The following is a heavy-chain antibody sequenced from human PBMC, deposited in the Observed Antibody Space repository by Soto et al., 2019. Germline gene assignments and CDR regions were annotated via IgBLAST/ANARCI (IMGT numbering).Heavy chain of an antibody. CDR3: ARDRGYCSGGSCYYYGMDV. J-gene: IGHJ6*02. D-gene: IGHD2-15*01. CDR1: GGTFSSYA. Sequence: QVQLVQSGAEVKKPGSSVKVSCKASGGTFSSYAISWVRQAPGQGLEWMGGIIPIFGTANYAQKFQGRVTITADESTSTGYMELRSLRSEDTAVYYCARDRGYCSGGSCYYYGMDVWGQGTTVTVSS. V-gene: IGHV1-69*01. CDR2: IIPIFGTA.